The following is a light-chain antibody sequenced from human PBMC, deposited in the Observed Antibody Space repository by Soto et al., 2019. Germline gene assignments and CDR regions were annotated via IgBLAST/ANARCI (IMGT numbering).Light chain of an antibody. Sequence: EIALTQSPGTLSLSPWERATLSCMASQTLTTRFLAWYQQKPGQAPRLLIYGASSRATGIPDRFSGSGSGTEYTLTISRLEPEDFAVYSCQQYADLPYTFGQGTTLEIK. J-gene: IGKJ2*01. CDR1: QTLTTRF. CDR2: GAS. V-gene: IGKV3-20*01. CDR3: QQYADLPYT.